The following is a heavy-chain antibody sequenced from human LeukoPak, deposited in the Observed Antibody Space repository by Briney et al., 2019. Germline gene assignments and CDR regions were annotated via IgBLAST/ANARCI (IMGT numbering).Heavy chain of an antibody. J-gene: IGHJ3*02. CDR3: ARRGEVGATADAFDI. Sequence: GESLKISCKGSGYSFTSYWIGWVRQMPGKGLEWMGIIYPGDSDTRYSPSFQGQVTISADKSISTAYLQWSSLKASDTAMYYCARRGEVGATADAFDIWGQGTMVTVSS. V-gene: IGHV5-51*01. CDR2: IYPGDSDT. CDR1: GYSFTSYW. D-gene: IGHD1-26*01.